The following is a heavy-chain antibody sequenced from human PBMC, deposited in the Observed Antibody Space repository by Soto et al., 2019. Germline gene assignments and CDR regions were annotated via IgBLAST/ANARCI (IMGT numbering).Heavy chain of an antibody. CDR3: ARRPPLLRYTYFDS. CDR2: INPSVGST. J-gene: IGHJ4*02. V-gene: IGHV1-46*01. D-gene: IGHD2-15*01. CDR1: GYTFTSQN. Sequence: ASVKVSCKASGYTFTSQNIHWVRQAPGQGLEWMGVINPSVGSTTYAQKFQGRVTMTTDTSTSTAYMELRSLRSDDTAVYYCARRPPLLRYTYFDSWGQGTLVTVSS.